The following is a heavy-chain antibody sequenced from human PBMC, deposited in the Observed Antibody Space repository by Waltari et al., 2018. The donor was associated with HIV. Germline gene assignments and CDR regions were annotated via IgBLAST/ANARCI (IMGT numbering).Heavy chain of an antibody. CDR2: RGTSVTAR. J-gene: IGHJ2*01. V-gene: IGHV3-48*02. CDR3: ARGLSYFDGKPLPWYLDV. D-gene: IGHD3-10*01. CDR1: GFSLPSYS. Sequence: EEQLLQSGGKFVQPGESLRLSCVASGFSLPSYSVNWVRQAPGKGLGGVAYRGTSVTARSYADSVKARFTVFADKAKQSVYLQISNLQDEDSAMYYGARGLSYFDGKPLPWYLDVWGRGSRVIVAS.